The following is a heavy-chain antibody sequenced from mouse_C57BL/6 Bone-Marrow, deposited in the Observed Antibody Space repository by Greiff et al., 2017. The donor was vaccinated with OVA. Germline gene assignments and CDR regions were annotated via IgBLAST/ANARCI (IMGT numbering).Heavy chain of an antibody. Sequence: VQLQQPGAELVKPGASVKLSCKASGYTFTSYWMHWVKQRPGRGLEWIGRIDPNSGCTKYNEKFKSKATLTVDKPSSTAYMQLSSLTSKDSAVYYYARISIVHWYFDVWGTGTTVTVSS. CDR2: IDPNSGCT. CDR1: GYTFTSYW. V-gene: IGHV1-72*01. J-gene: IGHJ1*03. D-gene: IGHD2-12*01. CDR3: ARISIVHWYFDV.